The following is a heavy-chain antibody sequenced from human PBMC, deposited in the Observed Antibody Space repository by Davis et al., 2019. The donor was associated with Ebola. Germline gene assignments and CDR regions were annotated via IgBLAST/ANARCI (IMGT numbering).Heavy chain of an antibody. CDR3: AKITGTPSNFDY. CDR2: ISYDGSNK. V-gene: IGHV3-30*18. J-gene: IGHJ4*02. D-gene: IGHD1-20*01. CDR1: GFTFRSYG. Sequence: GGSLRLSCAASGFTFRSYGMHWVRQAPGKGLEWVAVISYDGSNKYYADSVKGRFTISRDNSKNTLYLQMNSLRAEDTAVYYCAKITGTPSNFDYWGQGTLVTVSS.